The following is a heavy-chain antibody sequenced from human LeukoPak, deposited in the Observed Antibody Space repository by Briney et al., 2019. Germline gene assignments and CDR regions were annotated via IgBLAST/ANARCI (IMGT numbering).Heavy chain of an antibody. V-gene: IGHV3-30*03. Sequence: PGGSLRLSCAASGFTFSSYGMHWVRQAPDKGLEWMAVISSDGNNEYYADSVKGRFTISRDNSKNTLYLQMNSLRPEDTAVYYCARETSRRGGHDYWGQGTLVTVSS. J-gene: IGHJ4*02. CDR3: ARETSRRGGHDY. CDR1: GFTFSSYG. CDR2: ISSDGNNE. D-gene: IGHD2-15*01.